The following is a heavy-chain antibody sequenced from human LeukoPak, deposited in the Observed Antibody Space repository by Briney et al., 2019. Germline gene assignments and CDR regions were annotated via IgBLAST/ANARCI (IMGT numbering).Heavy chain of an antibody. D-gene: IGHD1-26*01. J-gene: IGHJ4*02. Sequence: SGTLSLTCAVSGGSIMTTNWWSWVRQHPGKGLEWIGEVHLNGATNYNPSLESRVSMSIDTSKNQMSLKLTSVTAADTAIYYCTRESGAFSPFGFWGQGTLVTVSS. CDR1: GGSIMTTNW. CDR3: TRESGAFSPFGF. V-gene: IGHV4-4*02. CDR2: VHLNGAT.